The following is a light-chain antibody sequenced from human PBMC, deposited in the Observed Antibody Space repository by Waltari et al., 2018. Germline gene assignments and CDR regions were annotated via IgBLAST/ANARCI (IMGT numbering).Light chain of an antibody. Sequence: DIQMTQSPSTLSASVGDTVTITCRASQSISSWLAWYQQKPGKAPKLLIYRASTLESGVPSRFSGSGSGTEFTLTISSLQPDDFATYYCQQYSTYSTFGQGTKLEIE. CDR2: RAS. V-gene: IGKV1-5*03. CDR1: QSISSW. CDR3: QQYSTYST. J-gene: IGKJ2*01.